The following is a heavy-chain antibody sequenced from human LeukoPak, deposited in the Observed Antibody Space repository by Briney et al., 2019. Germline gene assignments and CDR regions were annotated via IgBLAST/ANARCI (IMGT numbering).Heavy chain of an antibody. J-gene: IGHJ4*02. CDR1: KFTFSHYG. CDR2: ISSDGSIR. Sequence: GGSLRLSCTASKFTFSHYGMQWVRQAPGKGLGWVAVISSDGSIRVYANSVMGRFTLSRDNSINTVDLQMNSLRAEDAAVYYCVKEYHSRGFGAFFDYWGQGTLVNVSS. D-gene: IGHD3-3*01. CDR3: VKEYHSRGFGAFFDY. V-gene: IGHV3-30*18.